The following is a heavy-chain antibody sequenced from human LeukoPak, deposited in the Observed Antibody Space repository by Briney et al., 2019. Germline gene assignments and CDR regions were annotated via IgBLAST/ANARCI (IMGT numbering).Heavy chain of an antibody. CDR1: GLTFSDYY. CDR3: ARDVVRGVIIHYFDY. CDR2: ISSSSSYT. Sequence: GGSLRLSCAASGLTFSDYYMSWIRQAPGQGLEWVSYISSSSSYTNYADSVKGRFTISRDNAKNSLYLQMNSLRAEDTAVYYCARDVVRGVIIHYFDYWGQGTLVTVSS. D-gene: IGHD3-10*01. V-gene: IGHV3-11*06. J-gene: IGHJ4*02.